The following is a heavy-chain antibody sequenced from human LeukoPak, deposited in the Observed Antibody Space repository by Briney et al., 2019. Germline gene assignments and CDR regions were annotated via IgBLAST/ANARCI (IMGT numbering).Heavy chain of an antibody. CDR3: ARFTRLRSFDY. D-gene: IGHD2-15*01. CDR2: ITSSSRTK. Sequence: GSLRLSCLASGFTFSSSEMNWVRQAPGKGLDWISYITSSSRTKWYADSVKGRFTISRDSAKNSLYLQMNSLRAEDTAIYYCARFTRLRSFDYWGQGTLVTVSS. CDR1: GFTFSSSE. J-gene: IGHJ4*02. V-gene: IGHV3-48*03.